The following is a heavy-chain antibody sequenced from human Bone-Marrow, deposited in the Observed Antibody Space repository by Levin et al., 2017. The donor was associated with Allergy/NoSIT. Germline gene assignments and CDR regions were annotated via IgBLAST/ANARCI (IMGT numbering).Heavy chain of an antibody. V-gene: IGHV3-21*01. J-gene: IGHJ1*01. CDR1: GFPFSSYT. Sequence: GGSLRLSCAAPGFPFSSYTMNWARQAPGRGLEWIASIIGSSSFINYADSVKGRFTISRDNAKSSLYLQMNSLRIEDTAVYYCTRGATGNWGQGTLVTVSS. D-gene: IGHD1-14*01. CDR3: TRGATGN. CDR2: IIGSSSFI.